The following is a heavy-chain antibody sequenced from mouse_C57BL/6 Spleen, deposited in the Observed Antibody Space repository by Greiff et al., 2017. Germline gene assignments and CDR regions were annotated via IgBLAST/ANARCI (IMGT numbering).Heavy chain of an antibody. CDR3: ARCGYYGSSYSWFAY. J-gene: IGHJ3*01. D-gene: IGHD1-1*01. CDR2: IYPGDGDT. V-gene: IGHV1-80*01. Sequence: VQLKESGAELVKPGASVKISCKASGYAFSSYWMNWVKQRPGKGLEWIGQIYPGDGDTNYNGKFKGKATLTADKSSSTAYMQLSSLTSEDSAVXFCARCGYYGSSYSWFAYWGQGTLVTVSA. CDR1: GYAFSSYW.